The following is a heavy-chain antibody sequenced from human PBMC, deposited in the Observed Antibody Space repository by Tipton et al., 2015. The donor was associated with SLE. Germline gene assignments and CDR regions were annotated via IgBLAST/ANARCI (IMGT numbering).Heavy chain of an antibody. CDR3: ARARNYDSSGYPPDAFDI. CDR2: IYYSGST. V-gene: IGHV4-39*07. CDR1: GGSISSSSYY. Sequence: TLSLTCTVSGGSISSSSYYWGWIRQPPGKGLEWIGSIYYSGSTYYNPSLKSRVTISVDTSKNQFSLKLSSVTAADTAVYYCARARNYDSSGYPPDAFDIWGQGTMVPVSS. D-gene: IGHD3-22*01. J-gene: IGHJ3*02.